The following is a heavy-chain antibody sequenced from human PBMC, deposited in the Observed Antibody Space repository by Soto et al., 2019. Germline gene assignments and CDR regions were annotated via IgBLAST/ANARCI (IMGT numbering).Heavy chain of an antibody. V-gene: IGHV1-8*01. CDR2: MNPNSGNT. CDR1: GYAFTSYD. Sequence: ASVKVSCKAAGYAFTSYDINWVRQATGQGLEWMGWMNPNSGNTGYAQKFQGGVTMTRNTSISTAYMELSSLRSEDTAVYYCARNNWNYGQADYWGQGTLVTVSS. J-gene: IGHJ4*02. CDR3: ARNNWNYGQADY. D-gene: IGHD1-7*01.